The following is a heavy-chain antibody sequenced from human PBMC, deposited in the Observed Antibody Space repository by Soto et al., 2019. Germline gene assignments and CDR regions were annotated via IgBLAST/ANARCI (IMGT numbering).Heavy chain of an antibody. D-gene: IGHD3-22*01. Sequence: PGGSLRLSCAASGFTFSSYSMNWVRQAPGKGLEWVSSISSSRSYIYYADSVRGRFTISRDDAKNTLYLQMNSLRAEDTAVYYCARVVPYYYARSGQTTPGYWGEGTLVTVSS. J-gene: IGHJ4*02. V-gene: IGHV3-21*01. CDR2: ISSSRSYI. CDR1: GFTFSSYS. CDR3: ARVVPYYYARSGQTTPGY.